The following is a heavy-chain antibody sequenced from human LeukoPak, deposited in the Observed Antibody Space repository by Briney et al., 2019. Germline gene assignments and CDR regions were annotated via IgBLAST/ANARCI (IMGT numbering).Heavy chain of an antibody. CDR2: IIPIFGTP. V-gene: IGHV1-69*01. CDR1: GGTFSSYI. Sequence: SVKVSCKASGGTFSSYIITWVRQAPGQGLEWMGRIIPIFGTPDYAQKFQGRVTITADESTSTAYMELSRLRFEDTAVYYCARQGYTNNLGGYFGDKDDGFDLWGQGTMVTVSS. D-gene: IGHD3-9*01. CDR3: ARQGYTNNLGGYFGDKDDGFDL. J-gene: IGHJ3*01.